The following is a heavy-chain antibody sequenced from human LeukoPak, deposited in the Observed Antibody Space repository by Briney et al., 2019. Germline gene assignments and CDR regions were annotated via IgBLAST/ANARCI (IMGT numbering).Heavy chain of an antibody. CDR1: GGSISSYY. Sequence: SETLSLTCTVSGGSISSYYWSWIRQPAGKGLEWIGRIYTSGSTNYNPSLKSRVTMSVDTSKNQFSLKLRFVTAADTAVYYCARVRCSGGSCPYYYYYYYMDVWGKGTTVTVSS. J-gene: IGHJ6*03. CDR3: ARVRCSGGSCPYYYYYYYMDV. V-gene: IGHV4-4*07. D-gene: IGHD2-15*01. CDR2: IYTSGST.